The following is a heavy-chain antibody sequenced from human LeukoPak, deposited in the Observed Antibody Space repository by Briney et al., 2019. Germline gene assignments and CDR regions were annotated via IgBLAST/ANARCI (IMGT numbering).Heavy chain of an antibody. CDR2: VSGSGRTM. V-gene: IGHV3-48*03. CDR1: GFTFSSYE. J-gene: IGHJ4*02. CDR3: ARGGLYGYDVFDY. D-gene: IGHD5-12*01. Sequence: GGSLRLSCAASGFTFSSYEMNWVRQAPGKGLEWVSYVSGSGRTMSYADSVKGRFTISRDNAKNSLYLQMNSLRVEDTAVYHCARGGLYGYDVFDYWGQGTLVTVSS.